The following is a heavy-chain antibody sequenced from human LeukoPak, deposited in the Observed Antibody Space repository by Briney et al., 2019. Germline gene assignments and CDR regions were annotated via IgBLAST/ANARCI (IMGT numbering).Heavy chain of an antibody. V-gene: IGHV3-7*04. Sequence: GGSLRLSCAVSGFTFSVYWMNWVRQAPGKGLEWVASINQDESEKYYVDSVKGRLTISRDNAKNSLYLHINSLRAEDTAVYYCATEHFDYWGQGTLVTGSS. CDR3: ATEHFDY. CDR2: INQDESEK. CDR1: GFTFSVYW. J-gene: IGHJ4*02.